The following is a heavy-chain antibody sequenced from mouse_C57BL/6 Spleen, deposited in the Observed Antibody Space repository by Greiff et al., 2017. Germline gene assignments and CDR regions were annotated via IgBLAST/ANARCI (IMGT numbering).Heavy chain of an antibody. CDR3: AREGDYYGSSYVGYFDY. J-gene: IGHJ2*01. D-gene: IGHD1-1*01. CDR2: ISDGGSYT. V-gene: IGHV5-4*01. Sequence: VQLKESGGGLVKPGGSLKLSCAASGFTFSSYAMSWVRQTPEKRLEWVATISDGGSYTYYPDNVKGRFTISRDNAKNNLYLQMSHLKSEDTAMYYCAREGDYYGSSYVGYFDYWGQGTTLTVSS. CDR1: GFTFSSYA.